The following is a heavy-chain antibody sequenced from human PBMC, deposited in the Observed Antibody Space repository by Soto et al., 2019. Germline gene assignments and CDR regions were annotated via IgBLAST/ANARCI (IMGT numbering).Heavy chain of an antibody. J-gene: IGHJ6*03. D-gene: IGHD2-2*01. CDR1: GFSLSTSGMR. CDR2: IDWEDDE. V-gene: IGHV2-70*04. CDR3: ARMRGVVVPAAPNDPYYYYYYMDV. Sequence: SGPTLVNPTQTLTLTCTFSGFSLSTSGMRVSWIRQPPGEALEWLARIDWEDDEYYSTSLKTRLTISKDTSKNQVVLTLTNMDPADTATYYCARMRGVVVPAAPNDPYYYYYYMDVWGKGTTVTVSS.